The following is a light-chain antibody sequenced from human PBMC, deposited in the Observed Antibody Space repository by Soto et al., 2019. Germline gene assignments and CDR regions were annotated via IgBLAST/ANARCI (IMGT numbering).Light chain of an antibody. Sequence: QSVLTQPSSVSGSPGQSIPISCTATSSYVGGFNYVSWYQQHPGRAPKLLIYEVTNRTSGVSDRFSGAKSGNTVSLIISGLKAEDEADYYCRSYTISNSVVFGGGTKVNV. CDR2: EVT. CDR1: SSYVGGFNY. V-gene: IGLV2-14*01. J-gene: IGLJ2*01. CDR3: RSYTISNSVV.